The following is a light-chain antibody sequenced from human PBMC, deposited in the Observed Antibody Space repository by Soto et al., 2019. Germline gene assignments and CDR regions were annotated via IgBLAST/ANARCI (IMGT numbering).Light chain of an antibody. V-gene: IGKV1-5*03. Sequence: DIQMTQSPSTLSASVGDRVTITCRASQSISSWVAWYQQKPGKAPKLLIYKASSLESGVPSRFSGSVSGTEFTLTISSLQPDDFAPYYCQQYNSYWTFGQGTKVEIK. CDR2: KAS. CDR1: QSISSW. CDR3: QQYNSYWT. J-gene: IGKJ1*01.